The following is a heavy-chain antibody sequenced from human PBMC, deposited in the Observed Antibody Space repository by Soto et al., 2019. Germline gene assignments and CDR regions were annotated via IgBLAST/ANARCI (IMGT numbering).Heavy chain of an antibody. D-gene: IGHD4-17*01. J-gene: IGHJ5*02. CDR3: ARDNHDYGDYGGGWFDP. CDR2: IIPIFGTA. CDR1: GGTFSSYA. V-gene: IGHV1-69*13. Sequence: SVKVSCKASGGTFSSYAISWMRQAPGQGLEWMGGIIPIFGTANYAQKFQGRVTITADESTSTAYMELSSLRSEDTAVYYCARDNHDYGDYGGGWFDPWGQGTLVTVSS.